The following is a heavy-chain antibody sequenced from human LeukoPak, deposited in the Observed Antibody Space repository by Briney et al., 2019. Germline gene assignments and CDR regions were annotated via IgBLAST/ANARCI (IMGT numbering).Heavy chain of an antibody. Sequence: GGSLRLSCAASGFTFSNYAMHWVRQAPGKGLEYVSAINSNGGSTYYANSVKGRFTISRDNSKNTLYLQMGSLRAEDMAVYYCARALDGDSLRSGWDYWGQGTLVTVSS. CDR2: INSNGGST. V-gene: IGHV3-64*01. CDR1: GFTFSNYA. J-gene: IGHJ4*02. CDR3: ARALDGDSLRSGWDY. D-gene: IGHD2-21*01.